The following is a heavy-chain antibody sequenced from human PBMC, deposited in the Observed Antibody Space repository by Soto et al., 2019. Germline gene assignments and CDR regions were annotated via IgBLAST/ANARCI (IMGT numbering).Heavy chain of an antibody. J-gene: IGHJ6*02. Sequence: PGGSLRLSCAASGFNLWNNGMHWVRQAPGKGLEWVGITSHGGSNEYIADPVQGRFTISRDNSMNTVYLQMNSLRADDTAVYYCARDASYYSLWSGYYPSRNGMDVWGQGTTVTVSS. CDR1: GFNLWNNG. V-gene: IGHV3-30*03. D-gene: IGHD3-3*01. CDR2: TSHGGSNE. CDR3: ARDASYYSLWSGYYPSRNGMDV.